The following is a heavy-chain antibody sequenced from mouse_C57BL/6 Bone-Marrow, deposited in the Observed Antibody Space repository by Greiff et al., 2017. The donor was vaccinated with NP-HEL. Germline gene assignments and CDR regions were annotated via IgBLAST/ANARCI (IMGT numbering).Heavy chain of an antibody. D-gene: IGHD2-13*01. Sequence: SGAELVRPGASVTLSCKASGYTFTDYEMHWVKQTPVHGLEWIGAIDPETGGTAYNQKFKGKAILTADKSSSTAYMELRSLTSEDSAVYYCTRWGDYGYFDVWGTGTTVTVSS. CDR3: TRWGDYGYFDV. CDR1: GYTFTDYE. V-gene: IGHV1-15*01. J-gene: IGHJ1*03. CDR2: IDPETGGT.